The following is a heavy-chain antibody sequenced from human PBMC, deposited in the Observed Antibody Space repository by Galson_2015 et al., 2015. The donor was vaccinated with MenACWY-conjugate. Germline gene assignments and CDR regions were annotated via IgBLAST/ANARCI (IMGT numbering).Heavy chain of an antibody. CDR2: VYYSGGT. CDR1: GGSISAYY. Sequence: SETLSLTCTVSGGSISAYYWSWIRQPPGKGLEWIGFVYYSGGTNSNPSLKSRLTISIDTSKNQFSLRLSPVTPADTAVYYCARGGNGVILPHSGMDFWGQGTTVTVSS. J-gene: IGHJ6*02. CDR3: ARGGNGVILPHSGMDF. V-gene: IGHV4-59*01. D-gene: IGHD3-3*01.